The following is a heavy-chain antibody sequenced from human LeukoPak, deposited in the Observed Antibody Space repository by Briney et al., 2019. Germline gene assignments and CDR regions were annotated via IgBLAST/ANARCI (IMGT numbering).Heavy chain of an antibody. D-gene: IGHD2-2*01. CDR1: GYTFTGYY. J-gene: IGHJ4*02. CDR2: INPNSGGT. CDR3: ARDSTYCSSTSCYYDY. V-gene: IGHV1-2*02. Sequence: ASVKVSCKASGYTFTGYYMHWVRQAPGQGLEWMGWINPNSGGTNYAQKFQGRVTMTRDTSISTAYMELSRLRSDDTAVYYCARDSTYCSSTSCYYDYWGQGTLVTVSS.